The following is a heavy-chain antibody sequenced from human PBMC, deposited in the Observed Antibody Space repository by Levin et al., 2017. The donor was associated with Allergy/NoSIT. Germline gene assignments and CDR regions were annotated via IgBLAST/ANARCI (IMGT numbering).Heavy chain of an antibody. J-gene: IGHJ4*02. Sequence: GASVKVSCKASGGTFSSYAISWVRQAPGQGLEWMGGIIPIFGTANYAQKFQGRVTITADESTSTAYMELSSLRSEDTAVYYCARGLGGGDWPYFDYWGQGTLVTVSS. CDR2: IIPIFGTA. CDR1: GGTFSSYA. CDR3: ARGLGGGDWPYFDY. V-gene: IGHV1-69*13. D-gene: IGHD2-21*02.